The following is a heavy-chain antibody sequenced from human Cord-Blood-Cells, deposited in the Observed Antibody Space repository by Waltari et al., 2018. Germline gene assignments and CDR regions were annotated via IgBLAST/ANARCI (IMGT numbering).Heavy chain of an antibody. J-gene: IGHJ6*02. CDR3: ARDQQLVLWYYYGMDV. CDR2: INAGNGNT. CDR1: GYTFTSYA. D-gene: IGHD6-13*01. V-gene: IGHV1-3*01. Sequence: QVQLVQSGAEVKKPGASVKVSCKASGYTFTSYAMHWVRQAPGQRLEWMGWINAGNGNTKYSQKFQGRVTITRETSASTAYMELSSLRSEDTAVYYCARDQQLVLWYYYGMDVWGQGTTVTVSS.